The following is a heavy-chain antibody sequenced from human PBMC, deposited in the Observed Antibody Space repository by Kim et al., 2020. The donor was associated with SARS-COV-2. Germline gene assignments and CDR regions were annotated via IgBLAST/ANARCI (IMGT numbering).Heavy chain of an antibody. CDR1: GYTFTSYY. J-gene: IGHJ4*02. CDR3: ARDGFVVVPAGPFDY. CDR2: INPSGGST. V-gene: IGHV1-46*01. D-gene: IGHD2-2*01. Sequence: ASVKVSCKASGYTFTSYYMHWVRQAPGQGLEWMGIINPSGGSTSYAQKFQGRVTMTRDTSTSTVYMEVSSLRSEDTAVYYCARDGFVVVPAGPFDYWGQGTLVTISS.